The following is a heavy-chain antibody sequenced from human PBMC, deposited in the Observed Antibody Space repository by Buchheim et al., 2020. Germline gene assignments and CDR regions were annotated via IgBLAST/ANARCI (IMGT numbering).Heavy chain of an antibody. CDR2: ISDYADKT. V-gene: IGHV3-23*01. CDR1: GFSFSTFA. Sequence: ELLESGGGLVLPGGSLRLSCAASGFSFSTFAMSWVRQAPGKGLEWVSGISDYADKTYYADSVKGRFTISRDNSKNTLYLQMNSLRAEDTAVYYCAKSHTAFDYWGQGTL. J-gene: IGHJ4*02. CDR3: AKSHTAFDY. D-gene: IGHD5-18*01.